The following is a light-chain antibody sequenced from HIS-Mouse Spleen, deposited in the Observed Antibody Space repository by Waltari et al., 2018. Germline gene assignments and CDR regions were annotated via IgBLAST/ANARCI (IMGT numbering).Light chain of an antibody. J-gene: IGLJ1*01. CDR1: TIGSKS. CDR3: QVWDSSSDRV. Sequence: SYVLTHPPSVSVAPGQTARITCGGNTIGSKSVTWYQQKPGQAPVLVVYDDSDRPSGIPERFSGSNSGNTATLTISRVEAGDEADYYCQVWDSSSDRVFGTGTKVTVL. CDR2: DDS. V-gene: IGLV3-21*02.